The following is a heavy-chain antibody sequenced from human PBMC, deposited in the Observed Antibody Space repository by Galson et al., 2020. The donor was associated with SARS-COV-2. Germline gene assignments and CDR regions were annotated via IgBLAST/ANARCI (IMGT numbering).Heavy chain of an antibody. CDR1: GFAFSSHS. Sequence: GGSLRLSCTASGFAFSSHSMNWVRQAPGKGLEWVSYILSSSSVSYYADSVKGRFTISRDDAKNSLYLQMNTLRVEDTAVYYCARDCGGRCGLGYPLFDSWGQGTLVTVSS. D-gene: IGHD2-15*01. CDR2: ILSSSSVS. V-gene: IGHV3-48*04. CDR3: ARDCGGRCGLGYPLFDS. J-gene: IGHJ4*02.